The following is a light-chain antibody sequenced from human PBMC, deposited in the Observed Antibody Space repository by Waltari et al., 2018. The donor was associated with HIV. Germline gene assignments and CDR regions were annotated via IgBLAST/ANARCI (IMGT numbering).Light chain of an antibody. CDR2: NTN. CDR1: RSNIGTHE. CDR3: QSSDSTLSGSV. J-gene: IGLJ2*01. V-gene: IGLV1-40*01. Sequence: QSVLTQPPSVSGAPGQRVTLSCTGSRSNIGTHEVHWYQPLPGTAPRLLIYNTNSRPSGVPDRFSGSKSGTSASLAINGLQAEDEADYYCQSSDSTLSGSVFGGGTKLTVL.